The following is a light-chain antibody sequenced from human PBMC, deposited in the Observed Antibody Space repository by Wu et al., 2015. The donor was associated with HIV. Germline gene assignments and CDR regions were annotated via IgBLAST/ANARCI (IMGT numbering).Light chain of an antibody. CDR1: QNIHRNY. V-gene: IGKV3-20*01. J-gene: IGKJ4*01. CDR2: GGS. Sequence: EIVLTQSPDTLSLSPGDRATLSCRASQNIHRNYLGWFQQKPGQAPRLLIHGGSTRATGVADRFSARGSGTDFTLIISKMEPEDFAVYFCYQHCGLPRTFGRGTKVEV. CDR3: YQHCGLPRT.